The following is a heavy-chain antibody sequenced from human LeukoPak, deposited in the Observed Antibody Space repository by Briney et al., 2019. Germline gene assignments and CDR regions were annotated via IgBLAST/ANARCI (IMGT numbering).Heavy chain of an antibody. CDR1: GGSFSGYY. CDR2: INHSGST. J-gene: IGHJ4*02. V-gene: IGHV4-34*01. D-gene: IGHD2-15*01. CDR3: ARSVGAATLRYYFDY. Sequence: PSETLSLTCAVYGGSFSGYYWSWIRQPPGKGLEWIGEINHSGSTNYNPSLKSRVTISVDTSKNQFSLKLSSVTAADTAVYYCARSVGAATLRYYFDYWGQGTLVTVSS.